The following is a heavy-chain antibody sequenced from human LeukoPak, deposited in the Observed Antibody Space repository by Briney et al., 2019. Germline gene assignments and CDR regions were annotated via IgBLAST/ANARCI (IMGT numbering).Heavy chain of an antibody. Sequence: PSETLSLTCTVSGYSISSGYYWGWIRQPPGKGLEWIGSIYHSGSTYYNPSLKSRVTISVDTSKNQFSLKLSSVTAADTAVYYCARQGGLYGSGGELDYWGQGTLVTVSS. D-gene: IGHD3-10*01. J-gene: IGHJ4*02. CDR1: GYSISSGYY. CDR2: IYHSGST. CDR3: ARQGGLYGSGGELDY. V-gene: IGHV4-38-2*02.